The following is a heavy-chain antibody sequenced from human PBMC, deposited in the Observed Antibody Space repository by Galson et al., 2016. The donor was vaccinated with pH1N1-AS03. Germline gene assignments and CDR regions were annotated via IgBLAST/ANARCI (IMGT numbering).Heavy chain of an antibody. Sequence: SVKVSCKASGYTFSAYYMHWVRQAPGQGLEWLGRINSKNGDTDYAPKFRDRLTMTRDSSITTAYLELRSLTSGDTALYYCATPQSLKVGATSAFEHWGRGTLVTVTS. D-gene: IGHD1-26*01. CDR3: ATPQSLKVGATSAFEH. CDR2: INSKNGDT. J-gene: IGHJ2*01. CDR1: GYTFSAYY. V-gene: IGHV1-2*06.